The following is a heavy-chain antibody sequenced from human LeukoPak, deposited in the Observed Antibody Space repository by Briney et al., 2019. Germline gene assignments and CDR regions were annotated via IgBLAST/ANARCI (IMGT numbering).Heavy chain of an antibody. Sequence: SETLPLTCAVSGGSISSGGYSWSWIRQPPGKGLEWIGYIYHSGSTYYNPSLKSRVTISVDRSKNQFSLKLSSVTAADTAVYYCARRPGDYYDSSGYYGGAFDIWGQGTMVTVSS. CDR1: GGSISSGGYS. D-gene: IGHD3-22*01. J-gene: IGHJ3*02. CDR2: IYHSGST. CDR3: ARRPGDYYDSSGYYGGAFDI. V-gene: IGHV4-30-2*01.